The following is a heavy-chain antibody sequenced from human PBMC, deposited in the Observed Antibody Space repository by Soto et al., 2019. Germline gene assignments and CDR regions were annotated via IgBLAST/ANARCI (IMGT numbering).Heavy chain of an antibody. D-gene: IGHD6-13*01. Sequence: EVQLVESGGGLVQPGGSLRLSCAASGFTFSSLGMSWVRQSPGKGLEWVANIKGDGSEKYYGDSVKGRFTISRDNAKNSFYLEMNSLGGDDTALYYCARGGYTSSNYWVDWGQGTLVTVSS. V-gene: IGHV3-7*01. J-gene: IGHJ4*02. CDR2: IKGDGSEK. CDR3: ARGGYTSSNYWVD. CDR1: GFTFSSLG.